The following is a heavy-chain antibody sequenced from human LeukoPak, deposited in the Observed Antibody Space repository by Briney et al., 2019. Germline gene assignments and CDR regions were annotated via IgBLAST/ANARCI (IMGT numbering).Heavy chain of an antibody. CDR3: ATVLPRSEGWFDP. Sequence: ASVKVSCKASGYTLTELSMHWVRQAPGKGLEWMGGFDPEDGETIYAQKFQGRVTMTEDTSTDTAYMELSSLRSEDTAVYYCATVLPRSEGWFDPWGQGTLVTVSS. V-gene: IGHV1-24*01. J-gene: IGHJ5*02. CDR1: GYTLTELS. CDR2: FDPEDGET.